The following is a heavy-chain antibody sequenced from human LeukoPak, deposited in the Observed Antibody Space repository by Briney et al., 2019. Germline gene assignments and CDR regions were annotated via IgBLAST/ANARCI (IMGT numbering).Heavy chain of an antibody. J-gene: IGHJ6*02. V-gene: IGHV3-48*03. CDR1: GFTFSSYE. D-gene: IGHD6-13*01. CDR2: ISSSGSTI. CDR3: ARDSSSWYPSYYYYGMDV. Sequence: PGGSLRLSCAASGFTFSSYEMNWVRQAPGKGLEWVSYISSSGSTIYYADSVKGRFTISRDNAKNSLYLQMNSLRAEDTAVYYCARDSSSWYPSYYYYGMDVWGQGTTVTVSS.